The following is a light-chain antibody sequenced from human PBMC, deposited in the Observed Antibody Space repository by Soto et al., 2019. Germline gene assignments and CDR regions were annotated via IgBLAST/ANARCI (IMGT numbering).Light chain of an antibody. CDR2: EVI. J-gene: IGLJ3*02. CDR1: SSDVGGYSY. V-gene: IGLV2-14*01. Sequence: QSALTQPASVSGSPGQSITISCTGSSSDVGGYSYVSWYQQYPGKAPKLMIYEVINRPSGLSNRFSGSKSGNTASLTISGLQADDEADYYCSSYTNSDTWVFGGGTKLTVL. CDR3: SSYTNSDTWV.